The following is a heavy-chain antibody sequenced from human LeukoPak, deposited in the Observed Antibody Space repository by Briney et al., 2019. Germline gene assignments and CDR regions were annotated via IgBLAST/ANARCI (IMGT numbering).Heavy chain of an antibody. D-gene: IGHD1-1*01. CDR1: GFTLRSFD. CDR3: ARGPPRGKYYYMDV. J-gene: IGHJ6*03. V-gene: IGHV3-13*01. Sequence: GGALRLSCAASGFTLRSFDMHWVRPPTGQGREWVLTIGTASDTYYPGSVEGRFTLSRDNAKNSLYLQMNSLTAGDTAVYYCARGPPRGKYYYMDVWGKGTTVTVSS. CDR2: IGTASDT.